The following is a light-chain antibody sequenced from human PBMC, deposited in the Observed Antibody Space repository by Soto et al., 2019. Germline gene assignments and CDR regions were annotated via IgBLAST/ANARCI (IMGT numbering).Light chain of an antibody. J-gene: IGKJ2*01. CDR2: DAS. Sequence: EIVLAQSPATLSLSPGERATLSCRASQDISNVLAWYQQRPGQAPRLLIYDASNRATGIPARFSGSGSGTDFTLTIVGLEPEDFAMYYCQQRASWPPFTFGQGTKLEV. CDR1: QDISNV. V-gene: IGKV3-11*01. CDR3: QQRASWPPFT.